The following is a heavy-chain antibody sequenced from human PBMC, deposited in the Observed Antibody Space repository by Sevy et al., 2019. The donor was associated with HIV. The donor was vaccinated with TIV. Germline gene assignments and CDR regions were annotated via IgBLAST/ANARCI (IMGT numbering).Heavy chain of an antibody. J-gene: IGHJ4*02. D-gene: IGHD3-10*01. Sequence: SGPTLVNPTQTLTLTCTFSGFSLSTSGVGVGWIRQPPGKALEWLALIYWDDDTRYSPSLKSRLNITKDTSTNQVVLTMTNMDPVDTATHFCAHRRMVRGVITAPFDYWGQGTLVTVSS. V-gene: IGHV2-5*02. CDR3: AHRRMVRGVITAPFDY. CDR2: IYWDDDT. CDR1: GFSLSTSGVG.